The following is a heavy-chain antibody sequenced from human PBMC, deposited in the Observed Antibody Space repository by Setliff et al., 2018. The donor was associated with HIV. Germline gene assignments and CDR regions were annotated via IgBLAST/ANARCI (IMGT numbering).Heavy chain of an antibody. Sequence: GGSLRLSCAASGFTFSKYYMNWVRQTPGKGLEWVSGITSNGGRTGYADSVKGRFTISRDNAKNSLYLQMNSLRAEDTALYYCAREPYYDILTGYLDYWGQGALVTVSS. D-gene: IGHD3-9*01. CDR2: ITSNGGRT. CDR1: GFTFSKYY. CDR3: AREPYYDILTGYLDY. J-gene: IGHJ4*02. V-gene: IGHV3-20*04.